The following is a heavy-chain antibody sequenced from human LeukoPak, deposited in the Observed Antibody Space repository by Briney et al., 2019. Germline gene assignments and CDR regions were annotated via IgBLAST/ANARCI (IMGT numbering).Heavy chain of an antibody. J-gene: IGHJ4*02. CDR3: ARGSHESAAALDY. Sequence: PGGSLRLSCAASGFTFRTYGMHWVRQAPGQGLEWVAVIWYDGSKEYYADSVKGRFTISRDNSKNTMYLQIDSLRADDTAVYYCARGSHESAAALDYWGQGTLVSVSS. CDR1: GFTFRTYG. V-gene: IGHV3-33*01. D-gene: IGHD6-13*01. CDR2: IWYDGSKE.